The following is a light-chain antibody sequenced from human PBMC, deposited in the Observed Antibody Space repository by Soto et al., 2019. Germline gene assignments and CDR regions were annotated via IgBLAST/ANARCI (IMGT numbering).Light chain of an antibody. V-gene: IGKV3-20*01. CDR1: QSLSGSY. CDR3: HQYGSSPQT. CDR2: GAS. Sequence: EIVLTQSPGTLSLSPGERATLSCKASQSLSGSYLAWYQQKPGQAPRLLLYGASSRATAIPDRFSGSGSGTDFTLTITRLEHEDVAVYYCHQYGSSPQTFGHGTKVDIK. J-gene: IGKJ1*01.